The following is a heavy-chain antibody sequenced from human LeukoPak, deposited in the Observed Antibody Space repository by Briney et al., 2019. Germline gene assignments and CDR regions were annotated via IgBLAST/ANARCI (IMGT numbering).Heavy chain of an antibody. Sequence: KPSETLSLTCAVYGGSFSGYYWSWTRQPPGKGLEWIGEINHSGSTNYNPSLKSRVTISVDTSKNQFSLKLSSVTAADAAVYYCARVLRIWGQGTLVTVSS. CDR1: GGSFSGYY. J-gene: IGHJ4*02. V-gene: IGHV4-34*01. CDR2: INHSGST. CDR3: ARVLRI.